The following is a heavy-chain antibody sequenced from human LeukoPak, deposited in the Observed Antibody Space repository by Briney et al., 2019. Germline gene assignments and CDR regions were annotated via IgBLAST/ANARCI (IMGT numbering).Heavy chain of an antibody. Sequence: ASVKVSCKASGYTFTSYDINWVRQATGQGLEWMGWMNPNSGNTGYAQKFQGRVTMTRNTSISTAYMELSSLRSEDTAVYYCARGPHYDFWSGYYNYYSYGMDVWGQGTTVTVSS. CDR2: MNPNSGNT. D-gene: IGHD3-3*01. J-gene: IGHJ6*02. V-gene: IGHV1-8*01. CDR3: ARGPHYDFWSGYYNYYSYGMDV. CDR1: GYTFTSYD.